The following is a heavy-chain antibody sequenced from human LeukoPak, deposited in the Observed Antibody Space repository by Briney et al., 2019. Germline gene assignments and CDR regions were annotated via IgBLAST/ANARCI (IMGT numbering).Heavy chain of an antibody. CDR1: GYTSTSYA. CDR2: INAGNGNT. V-gene: IGHV1-3*01. CDR3: ARGVYGYSYYYYGMDV. Sequence: ASVKVSCKASGYTSTSYAMHWVRQAPGQRLEWMGWINAGNGNTKYSQKFQGRVTITRDTSASTAYMELSSLRSEDTAVYYCARGVYGYSYYYYGMDVWGQGTTVTVSS. D-gene: IGHD5-18*01. J-gene: IGHJ6*02.